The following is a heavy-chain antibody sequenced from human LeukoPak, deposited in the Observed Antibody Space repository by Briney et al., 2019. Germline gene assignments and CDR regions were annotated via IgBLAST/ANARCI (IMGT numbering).Heavy chain of an antibody. J-gene: IGHJ4*02. D-gene: IGHD5-18*01. CDR3: AKDYTAMVRGPDY. V-gene: IGHV3-9*01. Sequence: RSLRLSCAASGFTFDDYAMHWVRQAPGKGGEGVSGISWNSGSIGYADSVKGRFTISRDNAKKSLYLQMNRLRDEDTALYYCAKDYTAMVRGPDYWGQGTLVTVSS. CDR2: ISWNSGSI. CDR1: GFTFDDYA.